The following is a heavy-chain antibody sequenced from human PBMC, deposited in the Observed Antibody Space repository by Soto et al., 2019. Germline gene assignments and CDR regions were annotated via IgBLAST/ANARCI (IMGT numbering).Heavy chain of an antibody. J-gene: IGHJ3*02. V-gene: IGHV1-18*01. CDR3: ARVNNDYIWGSYRRNDAFDI. D-gene: IGHD3-16*02. Sequence: QVQLVQSGAEVKKPGASVKVSCKASGYTFTSYGIGWVRQAPGQGLEWMGWISAYNGNTNYAQKLQGRVTMTTDTSTSTAYMELRSLRSDDTAVYYCARVNNDYIWGSYRRNDAFDIWGQGTMVTVSS. CDR1: GYTFTSYG. CDR2: ISAYNGNT.